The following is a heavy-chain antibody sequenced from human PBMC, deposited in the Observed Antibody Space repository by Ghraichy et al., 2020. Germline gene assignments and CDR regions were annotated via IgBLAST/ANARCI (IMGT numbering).Heavy chain of an antibody. Sequence: GGSLRLSCAASGFTFSSYAMSWVRQAPGKGLEWVSAISGSGGSKYYADSVKGRFTISRDNSKNTLYLQMNSLRAEDTAVYYCAKDDDFWSGYFFDYWGQGTLVTVSS. CDR2: ISGSGGSK. V-gene: IGHV3-23*01. J-gene: IGHJ4*02. CDR3: AKDDDFWSGYFFDY. D-gene: IGHD3-3*01. CDR1: GFTFSSYA.